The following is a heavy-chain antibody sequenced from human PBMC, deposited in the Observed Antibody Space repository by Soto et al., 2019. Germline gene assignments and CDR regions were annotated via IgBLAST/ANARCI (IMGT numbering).Heavy chain of an antibody. V-gene: IGHV4-59*01. Sequence: QVQLQELGPGLVKPSETLSLTCTVSGGSISSYYWSWIRQPPGKGLEWIGYIYYSGSTNYNPSLKSRVTISVDTSKNQFSLKLSSVTAADTAVYYCARDNWDIVVVPAARGAFDIWGQGTMVTVSS. CDR2: IYYSGST. CDR1: GGSISSYY. CDR3: ARDNWDIVVVPAARGAFDI. J-gene: IGHJ3*02. D-gene: IGHD2-2*01.